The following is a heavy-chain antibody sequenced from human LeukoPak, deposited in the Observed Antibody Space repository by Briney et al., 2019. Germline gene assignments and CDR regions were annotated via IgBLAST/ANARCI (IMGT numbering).Heavy chain of an antibody. D-gene: IGHD5-12*01. CDR1: GFTFSSYS. Sequence: PGGSLRLSCAASGFTFSSYSMNWVRLAPGKGLEWVSSISSSSSYIYYADSVKGRFTISRDKAKNSLYLQMNSLRAEDTAIYYCAREGMVATFDYWGQGTLVTVSS. J-gene: IGHJ4*02. V-gene: IGHV3-21*01. CDR3: AREGMVATFDY. CDR2: ISSSSSYI.